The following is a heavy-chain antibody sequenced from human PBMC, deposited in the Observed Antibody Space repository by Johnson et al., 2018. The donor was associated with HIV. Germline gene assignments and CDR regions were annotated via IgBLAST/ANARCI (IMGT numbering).Heavy chain of an antibody. V-gene: IGHV3-7*01. CDR3: ARDSPGGAFDI. J-gene: IGHJ3*02. CDR2: IKQDGSEK. CDR1: GFTFSSYW. Sequence: VQLVESGGGLVQPGGSLRLSCAASGFTFSSYWMSWVRQAPGKGLEWVANIKQDGSEKYYVDSVKGRFTISRDNAKNSLYLQMNSLRAEDPAVYYCARDSPGGAFDIWGQGTMVTVSS. D-gene: IGHD3-10*01.